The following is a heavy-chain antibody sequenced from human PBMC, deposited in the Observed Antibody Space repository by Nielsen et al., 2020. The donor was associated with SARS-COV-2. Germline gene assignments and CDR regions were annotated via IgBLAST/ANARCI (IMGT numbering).Heavy chain of an antibody. J-gene: IGHJ5*02. CDR2: IYYNGNT. Sequence: SETLSLTCTVSGGSISDDYWSWIRQPPGRGLEWIGYIYYNGNTNYNPSLKSRVTISVDASKNQFSLKLSSVTAADTAVYYCARSYCSGGSCSIDPWGQGTLVTVSS. D-gene: IGHD2-15*01. CDR3: ARSYCSGGSCSIDP. V-gene: IGHV4-59*01. CDR1: GGSISDDY.